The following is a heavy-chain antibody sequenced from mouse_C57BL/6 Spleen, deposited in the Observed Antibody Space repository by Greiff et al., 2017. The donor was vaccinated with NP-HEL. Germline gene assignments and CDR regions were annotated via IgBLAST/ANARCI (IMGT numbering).Heavy chain of an antibody. D-gene: IGHD2-2*01. V-gene: IGHV1-42*01. CDR2: INPSTGGT. Sequence: VQLQQSGPELVKPGASVKISCKASGYSFTGYYMNWVKQSPEKSLEWIGEINPSTGGTTYNQKFKAKATLTVDKSSSTAYMQLKSLTSEDSAVYYGARAPRRDYGYDPFDYWGQGTTLTVSS. J-gene: IGHJ2*01. CDR3: ARAPRRDYGYDPFDY. CDR1: GYSFTGYY.